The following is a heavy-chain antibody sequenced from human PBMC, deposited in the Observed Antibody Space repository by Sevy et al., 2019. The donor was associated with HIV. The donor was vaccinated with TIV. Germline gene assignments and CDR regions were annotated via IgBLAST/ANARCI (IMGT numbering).Heavy chain of an antibody. V-gene: IGHV4-34*01. CDR3: ARSPPVVVVPGAPSWFDP. J-gene: IGHJ5*02. CDR1: DGSFSGYY. CDR2: INESGIT. D-gene: IGHD2-2*01. Sequence: SETLSLTCAVHDGSFSGYYWNWIRQLPGKGLEWIGEINESGITNYNPSLKSRVTISVDTSKKECSLKLNSVTAADTAVYFCARSPPVVVVPGAPSWFDPWGQGTLVTVSS.